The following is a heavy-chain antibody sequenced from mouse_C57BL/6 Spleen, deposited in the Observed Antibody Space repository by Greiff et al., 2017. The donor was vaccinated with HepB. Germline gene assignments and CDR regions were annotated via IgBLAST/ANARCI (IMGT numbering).Heavy chain of an antibody. D-gene: IGHD1-1*01. Sequence: QVQLQQSGAELVKPGASVKLSCKASGYTFTSYWMQWVKQRPGQGLEWIGEIDPSDSYTNYNQKFKGKATLTVDTSSSTAYMQLSSLTSEDSAVYYCARVLYGSSVFDVWGTGTTVTVSS. CDR2: IDPSDSYT. V-gene: IGHV1-50*01. CDR1: GYTFTSYW. CDR3: ARVLYGSSVFDV. J-gene: IGHJ1*03.